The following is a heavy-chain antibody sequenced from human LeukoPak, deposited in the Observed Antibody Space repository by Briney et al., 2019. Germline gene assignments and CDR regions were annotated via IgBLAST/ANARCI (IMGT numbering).Heavy chain of an antibody. V-gene: IGHV7-4-1*02. Sequence: ASVKVSCKASGGTFSNYAISWVRQAPGQGLEWMGWINTNTGNPTYAQGFTGRFVFSLDTSVSTAYLQISSLKAEDTAVYYCAREGACDSGGSCYWNYFDYWGQGTLVTVSS. J-gene: IGHJ4*02. CDR2: INTNTGNP. D-gene: IGHD2-15*01. CDR1: GGTFSNYA. CDR3: AREGACDSGGSCYWNYFDY.